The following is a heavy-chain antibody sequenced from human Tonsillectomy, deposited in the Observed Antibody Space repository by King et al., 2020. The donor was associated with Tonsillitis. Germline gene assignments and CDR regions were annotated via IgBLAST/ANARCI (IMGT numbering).Heavy chain of an antibody. D-gene: IGHD2-2*02. J-gene: IGHJ6*03. CDR2: ISYDGSNK. Sequence: VQLVESGGGVVQPGRSLRLSCAASGFTFSSYGMHWVRQAPGKGLEWVAVISYDGSNKYYADSVKGRFTISRDNSKNTLYLQGNSLRAEDTAVYFCAKEGEVVPAAIWGYYYYYMDVWGKGTTVTVSS. CDR1: GFTFSSYG. V-gene: IGHV3-30*18. CDR3: AKEGEVVPAAIWGYYYYYMDV.